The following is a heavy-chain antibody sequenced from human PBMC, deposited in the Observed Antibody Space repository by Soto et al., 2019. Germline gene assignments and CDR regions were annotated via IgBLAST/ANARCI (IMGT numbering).Heavy chain of an antibody. CDR3: ARYGGSASGYFDL. CDR1: GYTFTSYD. CDR2: MNPYSGNT. J-gene: IGHJ2*01. Sequence: QVQLVQSGAEVRRPGASVKVSCKASGYTFTSYDLNWVRQAPGQGLEWMAWMNPYSGNTGYAKRYQGRVTVTRDTSLRTVYLDLRSLTFNDTAVYFCARYGGSASGYFDLGGPGSAVTVSS. V-gene: IGHV1-8*01. D-gene: IGHD6-19*01.